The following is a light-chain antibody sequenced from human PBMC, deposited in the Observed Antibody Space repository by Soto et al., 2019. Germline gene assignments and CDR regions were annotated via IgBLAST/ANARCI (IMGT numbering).Light chain of an antibody. CDR1: SSNIGAGYD. V-gene: IGLV1-40*01. J-gene: IGLJ1*01. CDR3: QSYDSSLSGYV. CDR2: GNT. Sequence: QSVLTQRPSVSGAPGQRVTISCTGSSSNIGAGYDVHWYQQLPGTAPKLLIYGNTNRPSGVPDRLSGSKSGTSASLAITGLQAEDEADYYCQSYDSSLSGYVFGTGTKLTVL.